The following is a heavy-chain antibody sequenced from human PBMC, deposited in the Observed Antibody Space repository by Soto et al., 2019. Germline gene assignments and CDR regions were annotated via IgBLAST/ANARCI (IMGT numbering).Heavy chain of an antibody. CDR2: FGRSASTI. Sequence: EVQLVESGGGLVQPGGSLRLSCAASGFTFSSYSMNWVRQAPGKGLEWVSHFGRSASTIYYADSVKGRFTISRDNAKNSLHLQMNSLIAEDTAVYYCARDNDWAFDYWGQGTLVTVSS. CDR3: ARDNDWAFDY. V-gene: IGHV3-48*01. J-gene: IGHJ4*02. CDR1: GFTFSSYS. D-gene: IGHD3-9*01.